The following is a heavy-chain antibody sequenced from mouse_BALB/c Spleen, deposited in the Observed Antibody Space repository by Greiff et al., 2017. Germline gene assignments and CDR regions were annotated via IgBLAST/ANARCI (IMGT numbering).Heavy chain of an antibody. CDR1: GYSFTSYY. V-gene: IGHV1-4*02. CDR3: ALFTTAPYYAMDY. Sequence: QVHVKQSGPELVKPGASVKISCKASGYSFTSYYIHWVKQRPGQGLEWIGYINPSSGYTEYNQKFKDKTTLTADNSSSTAYMQLSSLTSEDSAVYYCALFTTAPYYAMDYWGQGTSVTVSS. CDR2: INPSSGYT. D-gene: IGHD1-2*01. J-gene: IGHJ4*01.